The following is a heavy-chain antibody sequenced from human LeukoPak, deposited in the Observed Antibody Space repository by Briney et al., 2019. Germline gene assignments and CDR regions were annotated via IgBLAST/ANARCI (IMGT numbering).Heavy chain of an antibody. J-gene: IGHJ4*02. CDR3: ARAGAYCGGDCYSPSGFDY. Sequence: SETLSLTCTVSGGSISTYYWSWIRQPPGKGLEWIGYIYYTGSTNYNPSLKSRVTISVDTSKNQFSLKLSSVTAADTAVYYCARAGAYCGGDCYSPSGFDYWGRGTLVTVSS. CDR1: GGSISTYY. V-gene: IGHV4-59*01. CDR2: IYYTGST. D-gene: IGHD2-21*02.